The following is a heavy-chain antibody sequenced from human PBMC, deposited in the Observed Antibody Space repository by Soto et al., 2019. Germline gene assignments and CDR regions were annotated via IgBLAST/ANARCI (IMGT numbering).Heavy chain of an antibody. CDR1: GFTFSTSW. D-gene: IGHD3-16*01. CDR3: PRGGAAWGY. V-gene: IGHV3-74*01. Sequence: EVQPVESGGGLVQPGGSLRLSCAASGFTFSTSWMHWVRQAPGKGLVWVSRISGDGSSTNYAASVKGRFTISRNNAKNTLYLQMNSLGVEDTAVYYCPRGGAAWGYWGQGTLVTVSS. J-gene: IGHJ4*02. CDR2: ISGDGSST.